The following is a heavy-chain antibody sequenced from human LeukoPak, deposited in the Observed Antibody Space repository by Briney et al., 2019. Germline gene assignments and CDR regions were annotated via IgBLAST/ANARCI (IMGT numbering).Heavy chain of an antibody. CDR3: ARSPTNDFWSGYYFTYYYYGMDV. V-gene: IGHV1-2*06. Sequence: ASVKVSCKASGYTFTGYYMHWVRQAPGQGLEWMGRINPNSGGTNYAQKFQGRVTMTRDTSISTAYMELSRLRSDDTAVYYCARSPTNDFWSGYYFTYYYYGMDVWGQGTTVTVSS. CDR1: GYTFTGYY. D-gene: IGHD3-3*01. CDR2: INPNSGGT. J-gene: IGHJ6*02.